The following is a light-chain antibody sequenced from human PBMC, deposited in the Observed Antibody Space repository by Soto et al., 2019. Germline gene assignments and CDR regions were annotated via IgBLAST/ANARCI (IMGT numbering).Light chain of an antibody. CDR2: GAS. CDR3: QQYMDWPPYT. CDR1: QRISSN. V-gene: IGKV3-15*01. J-gene: IGKJ2*01. Sequence: EILMTQSQATLSFSPGERATLSCRASQRISSNVAWYQQKPGQAPRLLIYGASTRATGVPARFSGGGSGTEFTLTISSLQSEDFAVYFCQQYMDWPPYTFGQGTKLEIK.